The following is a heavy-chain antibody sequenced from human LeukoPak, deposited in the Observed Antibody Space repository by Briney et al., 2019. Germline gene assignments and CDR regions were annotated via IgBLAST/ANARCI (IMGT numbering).Heavy chain of an antibody. CDR3: ARLGTGYDSSGYSIGWFDP. CDR1: GGSISISTYY. D-gene: IGHD3-22*01. CDR2: IYYSGST. Sequence: SETLTLTCTVSGGSISISTYYWGWIRQPPGKGLEWIGNIYYSGSTYYNPSLKSRVTISVDTSKNQFSLRLSSVTAADTAVYYCARLGTGYDSSGYSIGWFDPWGQGTLVTVSS. J-gene: IGHJ5*02. V-gene: IGHV4-39*01.